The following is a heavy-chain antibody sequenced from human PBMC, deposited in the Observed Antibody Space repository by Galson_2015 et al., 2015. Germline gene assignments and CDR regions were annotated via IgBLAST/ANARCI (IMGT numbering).Heavy chain of an antibody. Sequence: SLRLSCAASGFTFSDYSMNWVRQAPGKGLEWVSYISSRSSTIHYADSVKGRFTISRDNAKNSLYLQMNSLRGEDTAVYYCARDTGIADLVIWGQGTMVTVSS. D-gene: IGHD6-13*01. CDR3: ARDTGIADLVI. J-gene: IGHJ3*02. CDR2: ISSRSSTI. CDR1: GFTFSDYS. V-gene: IGHV3-48*01.